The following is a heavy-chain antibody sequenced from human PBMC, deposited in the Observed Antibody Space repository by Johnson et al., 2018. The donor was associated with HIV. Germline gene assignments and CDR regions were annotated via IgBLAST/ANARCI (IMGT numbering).Heavy chain of an antibody. D-gene: IGHD7-27*01. CDR3: ARRTVSELGDAFDI. Sequence: VQLEESGGGSEQPGRSLRLSCAASGFTLNDYAIHWVRQAPGQGLEWVSSISWNSGSMGYADSVKGRFTISRDNSKNTLSLQMGSLRADDMAVYYCARRTVSELGDAFDIWGQGTMVTVSS. V-gene: IGHV3-9*03. CDR1: GFTLNDYA. CDR2: ISWNSGSM. J-gene: IGHJ3*02.